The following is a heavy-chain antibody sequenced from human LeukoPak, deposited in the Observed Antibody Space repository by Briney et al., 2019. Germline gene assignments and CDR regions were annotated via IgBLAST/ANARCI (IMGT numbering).Heavy chain of an antibody. CDR3: AREVEVVVVVAATENWFDP. D-gene: IGHD2-15*01. V-gene: IGHV1-2*02. J-gene: IGHJ5*02. CDR1: GYTFTVYH. CDR2: INPNSGGT. Sequence: GASVNVSCKASGYTFTVYHMHWVRRAPGQGLEWMGWINPNSGGTNYAQKFQGRVTMTRDTSISTAYMELSRLRSDDTAVYYCAREVEVVVVVAATENWFDPWGQGTLVTVSS.